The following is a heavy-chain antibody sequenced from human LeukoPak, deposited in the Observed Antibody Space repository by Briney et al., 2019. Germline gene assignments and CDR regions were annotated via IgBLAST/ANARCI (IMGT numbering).Heavy chain of an antibody. CDR1: GHTFTSYA. CDR2: ITPSGGT. V-gene: IGHV1-2*02. Sequence: GASVKVSCKASGHTFTSYAMHWVRQAPGQGLEWMGWITPSGGTNYPQKFQGRVAITRDTSITTAYMDLSRLTSDDTAVYYCARDRYGDGFAHFDYWGQGALVTVSS. D-gene: IGHD5-24*01. J-gene: IGHJ4*02. CDR3: ARDRYGDGFAHFDY.